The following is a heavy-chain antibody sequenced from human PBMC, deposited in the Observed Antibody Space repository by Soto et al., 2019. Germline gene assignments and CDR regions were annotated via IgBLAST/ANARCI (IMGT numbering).Heavy chain of an antibody. CDR2: INHSGST. Sequence: SETLSLTCAVYGGSFSGYYWSWIRQPPGKGLEWIGEINHSGSTNYNPSLKSRVTISVDTSKNQFSLKLSSVTAADTAVYYCARGRGSSSKKDYYYYGMDVWGQGTTVTVS. D-gene: IGHD6-6*01. V-gene: IGHV4-34*01. J-gene: IGHJ6*02. CDR3: ARGRGSSSKKDYYYYGMDV. CDR1: GGSFSGYY.